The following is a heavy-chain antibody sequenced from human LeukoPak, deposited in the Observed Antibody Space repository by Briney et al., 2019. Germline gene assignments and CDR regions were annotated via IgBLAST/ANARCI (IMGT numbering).Heavy chain of an antibody. Sequence: PGRSLRLSCAASGFTFSSYAMHWVRQAPGKGLEWVAVISYDGSNKYYADSAKGRFTISRDNSKNTLYLQMNSLRAEDTAVYYCARGPSSSQARYGMDVWGKGTTVTVSS. CDR2: ISYDGSNK. D-gene: IGHD6-13*01. CDR3: ARGPSSSQARYGMDV. J-gene: IGHJ6*04. V-gene: IGHV3-30*04. CDR1: GFTFSSYA.